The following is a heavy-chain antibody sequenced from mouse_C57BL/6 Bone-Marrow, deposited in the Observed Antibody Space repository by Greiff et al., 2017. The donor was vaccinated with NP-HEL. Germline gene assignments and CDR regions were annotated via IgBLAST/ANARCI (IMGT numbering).Heavy chain of an antibody. J-gene: IGHJ4*01. CDR1: GYTLTSYG. V-gene: IGHV1-81*01. CDR3: ARSGDYSSMDY. Sequence: QVQLQQSGAELARPWASVELFCKASGYTLTSYGLSWVEQRTGQGLELIGESYSRSGNTYYNEKFKGKATLTADKSSSTAYMELRSLTSEDSAVYFCARSGDYSSMDYWGQGTSVTVSS. CDR2: SYSRSGNT. D-gene: IGHD1-1*01.